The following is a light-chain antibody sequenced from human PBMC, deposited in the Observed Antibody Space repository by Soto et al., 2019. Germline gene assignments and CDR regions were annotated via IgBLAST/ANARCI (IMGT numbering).Light chain of an antibody. CDR3: QKYNIAPSWT. V-gene: IGKV3-20*01. CDR2: GAS. CDR1: QSVSSSY. J-gene: IGKJ1*01. Sequence: EIVLTQSPGTLSLSPGEIATLSFSASQSVSSSYLAWYQQKPGQAPRLLIYGASSRATGIPDRFSGSGSGTDFTLTISSLQPEDVATFYCQKYNIAPSWTFGQGTKVDIK.